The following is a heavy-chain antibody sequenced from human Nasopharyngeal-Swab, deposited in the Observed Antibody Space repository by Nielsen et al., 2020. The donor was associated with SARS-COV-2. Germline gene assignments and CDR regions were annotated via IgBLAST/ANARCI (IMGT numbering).Heavy chain of an antibody. CDR1: GFTFSSYA. V-gene: IGHV3-23*01. CDR3: VKGPPAVIHYFDY. Sequence: GGSLRLSCAASGFTFSSYAVSWVRQAPGKGLEWVSAISGSGGSTYYADSVKGRFTISRDNSKNTLYLQMNSLRAEDTAVYYCVKGPPAVIHYFDYWGQGTLVTVSS. D-gene: IGHD2-21*01. CDR2: ISGSGGST. J-gene: IGHJ4*02.